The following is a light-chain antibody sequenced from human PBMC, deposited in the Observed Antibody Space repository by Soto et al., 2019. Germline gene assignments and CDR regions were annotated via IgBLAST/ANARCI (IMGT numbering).Light chain of an antibody. J-gene: IGKJ5*01. Sequence: EIVLTQSPGTLSLSPGERATLSCRASQSVSSGYLAWYQQKPGQAPRLLIYGASSRATGIPDRFSGSGSGTDFTLTISRLEPEDSAVYYCQFYGSSLITFGQGTRLEIK. CDR3: QFYGSSLIT. CDR1: QSVSSGY. V-gene: IGKV3-20*01. CDR2: GAS.